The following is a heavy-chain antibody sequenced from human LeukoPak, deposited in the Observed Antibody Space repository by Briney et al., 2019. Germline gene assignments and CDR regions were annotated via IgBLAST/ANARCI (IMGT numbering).Heavy chain of an antibody. CDR1: GYTFTGYY. CDR2: INPNSGDT. D-gene: IGHD6-13*01. J-gene: IGHJ4*02. CDR3: ARGPETSYSGSWYYGY. Sequence: ASVKVSCKASGYTFTGYYMHWVRQAPGQGLEWMGWINPNSGDTKYAQKFQGRVTMTRDTSISTAYMELSRLRSDDTAVYYCARGPETSYSGSWYYGYWGQGTLVTVSS. V-gene: IGHV1-2*02.